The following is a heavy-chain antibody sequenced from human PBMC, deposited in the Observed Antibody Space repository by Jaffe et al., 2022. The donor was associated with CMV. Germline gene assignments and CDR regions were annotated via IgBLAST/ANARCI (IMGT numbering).Heavy chain of an antibody. CDR1: GGSISSSSYY. J-gene: IGHJ1*01. CDR3: ARSFSFRAAEYFQH. V-gene: IGHV4-39*01. CDR2: IYYSGST. Sequence: QLQLQESGPGLVKPSETLSLTCTVSGGSISSSSYYWGWIRQPPGKGLEWIGSIYYSGSTYYNPSLKSRVTISVDTSKNQFSLKLSSVTAADTAVYYCARSFSFRAAEYFQHWGQGTLVTVSS.